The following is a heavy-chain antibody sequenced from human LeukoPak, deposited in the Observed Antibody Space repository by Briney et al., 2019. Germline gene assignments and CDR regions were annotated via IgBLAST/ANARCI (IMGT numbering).Heavy chain of an antibody. Sequence: PGGPLRPSFPPSGFPLTNYALSWVGKPPGRGLKWVSTISNSGDATYYADSVKGRFTISRDNSKNTLYLQMNSLRAEDTAVYYCAKAPPYKKYFDYWSQGTLVTVSS. CDR3: AKAPPYKKYFDY. J-gene: IGHJ4*02. CDR2: ISNSGDAT. V-gene: IGHV3-23*01. CDR1: GFPLTNYA. D-gene: IGHD1-1*01.